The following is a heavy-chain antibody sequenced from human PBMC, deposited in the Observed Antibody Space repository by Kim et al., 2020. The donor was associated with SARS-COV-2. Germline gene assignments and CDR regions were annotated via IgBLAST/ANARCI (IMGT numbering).Heavy chain of an antibody. CDR3: TRDSTVTIYSYYGMDV. J-gene: IGHJ6*02. Sequence: SVKDRFTISRDDSKSIAYLQMNSLKTEDPAVYYCTRDSTVTIYSYYGMDVWGQGTTVTVSS. D-gene: IGHD4-17*01. V-gene: IGHV3-49*02.